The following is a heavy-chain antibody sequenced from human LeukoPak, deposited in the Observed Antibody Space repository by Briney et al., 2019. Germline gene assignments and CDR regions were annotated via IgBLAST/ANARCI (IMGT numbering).Heavy chain of an antibody. CDR3: ARHVEYCSSTSCYRRNAFDI. D-gene: IGHD2-2*01. Sequence: GESLKISCKGSGYSFTSYWISWVRQMPGKGLEWMGRIDPSDSYTNYSPSFQGHVTISADKSISTAYLQWSSLKASDTAMYYCARHVEYCSSTSCYRRNAFDIWGQGTMVTVSS. CDR2: IDPSDSYT. CDR1: GYSFTSYW. J-gene: IGHJ3*02. V-gene: IGHV5-10-1*01.